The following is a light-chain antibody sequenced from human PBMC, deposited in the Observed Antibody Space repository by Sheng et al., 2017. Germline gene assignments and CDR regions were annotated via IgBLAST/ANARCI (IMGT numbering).Light chain of an antibody. V-gene: IGKV1-39*01. J-gene: IGKJ5*01. Sequence: DIQMTQSPSSLSASVGDRVTITCRASQNITIFLSWYQHKPGKAPKVLIYAVSSLQNGVPSRFSGSGSGTDFTSHHQQSQPEDFATYYCHQSHSLPITFGQGTRLEIK. CDR1: QNITIF. CDR2: AVS. CDR3: HQSHSLPIT.